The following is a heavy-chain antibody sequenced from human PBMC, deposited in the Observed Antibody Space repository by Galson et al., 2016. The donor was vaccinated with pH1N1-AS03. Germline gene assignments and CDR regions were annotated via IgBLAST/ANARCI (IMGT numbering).Heavy chain of an antibody. V-gene: IGHV4-59*08. CDR2: LDHTGNT. D-gene: IGHD6-19*01. J-gene: IGHJ6*02. CDR1: GVSINSHL. CDR3: ARQGQWLVEHYYYGMDV. Sequence: SETLSLSCSVSGVSINSHLWTWIRLTPGKELEWIGNLDHTGNTEYSPSLKTRVSISVDTSKNQLSLRLKSVTAADTAVYYCARQGQWLVEHYYYGMDVWGHGTTVTVSS.